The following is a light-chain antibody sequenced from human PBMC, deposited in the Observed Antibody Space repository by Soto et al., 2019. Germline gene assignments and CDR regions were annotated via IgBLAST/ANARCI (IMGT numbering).Light chain of an antibody. CDR1: RSVSSSF. J-gene: IGKJ1*01. V-gene: IGKV3-20*01. Sequence: EIVLTQSPGTLSLSPGERATLSYRASRSVSSSFLAWYQQKSGQAPRLLIYHASSRATGIPDRFSASGSGTDFTLTISRLEPEDFAVYFCQHYGSSPWTFGQATKVEIK. CDR2: HAS. CDR3: QHYGSSPWT.